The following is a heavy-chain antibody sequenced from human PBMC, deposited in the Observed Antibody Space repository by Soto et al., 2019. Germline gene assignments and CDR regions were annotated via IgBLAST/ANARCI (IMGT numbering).Heavy chain of an antibody. CDR3: GRETFHFDQ. V-gene: IGHV3-7*01. CDR1: GFALGSRW. Sequence: EMHLVESGGGLVVPGGSLRLSCAASGFALGSRWMDWVRQAPGKGPEWVANIKEDGSESYYADSVQGRFTISRDNAKNSLFLQMNSLRPEDTAVYYCGRETFHFDQWGQGTLVTVSS. J-gene: IGHJ4*02. CDR2: IKEDGSES.